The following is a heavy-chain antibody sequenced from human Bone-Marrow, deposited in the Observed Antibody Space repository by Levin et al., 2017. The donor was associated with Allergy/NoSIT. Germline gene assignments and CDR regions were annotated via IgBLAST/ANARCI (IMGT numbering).Heavy chain of an antibody. V-gene: IGHV4-34*01. CDR2: INHYGTT. D-gene: IGHD3-3*01. CDR3: ARGVRFLDKKYYYYYYYMDV. Sequence: SETLSLTRAVYGESFSGYYWSWIRQPPGKGLEWIGEINHYGTTNYNPSLESRLTISVDTSKNQFSLKLSSVTAADTALYYCARGVRFLDKKYYYYYYYMDVWAKGPRSPSP. J-gene: IGHJ6*03. CDR1: GESFSGYY.